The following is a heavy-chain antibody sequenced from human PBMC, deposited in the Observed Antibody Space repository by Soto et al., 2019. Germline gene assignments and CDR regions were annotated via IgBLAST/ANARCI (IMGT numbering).Heavy chain of an antibody. J-gene: IGHJ4*02. CDR2: ISYDGSNK. V-gene: IGHV3-30*18. D-gene: IGHD3-10*01. Sequence: QVQLVESGGGVVQPGKSLRLSCAGSGFTFSSYGMDWVRQAPGKGLEWVAVISYDGSNKYYADSVKGRLTISRENSKNTLYLQMSSLRADDTAVYYCAKDRMGAGVRGYFDYWGQGTLVTVSS. CDR3: AKDRMGAGVRGYFDY. CDR1: GFTFSSYG.